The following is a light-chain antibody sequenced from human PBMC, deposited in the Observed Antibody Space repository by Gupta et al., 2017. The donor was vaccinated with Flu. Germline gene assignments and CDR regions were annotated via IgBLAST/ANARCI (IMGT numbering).Light chain of an antibody. CDR3: YSPDKSGNHRV. V-gene: IGLV3-10*01. Sequence: SYELTQPPSVSVSPGQTARITCSGDALQKKYAYWYQQKSGQAPVLIIYEDRKRPSGIPERFSGSSSGNTATLTISGAQVEDEADYYCYSPDKSGNHRVFGGGTNLTVL. J-gene: IGLJ3*02. CDR1: ALQKKY. CDR2: EDR.